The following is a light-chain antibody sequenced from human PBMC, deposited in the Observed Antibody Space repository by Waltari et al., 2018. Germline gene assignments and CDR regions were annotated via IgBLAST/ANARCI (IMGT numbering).Light chain of an antibody. CDR2: EVT. CDR1: STHVGGYNY. CDR3: SAYALNTVL. J-gene: IGLJ3*02. Sequence: QSALTQPPSASGSPGQSVTISCTGTSTHVGGYNYVSSYPLHQGKAPQLTLYEVTKRPSGVPHRFSASKSGNTASLTVSGLQAEDEADYYCSAYALNTVLFGGGTKLTVL. V-gene: IGLV2-8*01.